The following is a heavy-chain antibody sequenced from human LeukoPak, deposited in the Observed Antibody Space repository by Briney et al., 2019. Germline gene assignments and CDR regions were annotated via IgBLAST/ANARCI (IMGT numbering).Heavy chain of an antibody. V-gene: IGHV3-23*01. J-gene: IGHJ5*02. Sequence: GGSLRLSCAASGFTFSSYAMSWVRQAPGKGLEWVSAISGSGGSTYYADSVKGRFTISRDNSKNTLYLQMNSLRAEDTAVYYCAAYLYSSSWYSGAPFRWFDPWGQGTLVTVSS. CDR3: AAYLYSSSWYSGAPFRWFDP. D-gene: IGHD6-13*01. CDR2: ISGSGGST. CDR1: GFTFSSYA.